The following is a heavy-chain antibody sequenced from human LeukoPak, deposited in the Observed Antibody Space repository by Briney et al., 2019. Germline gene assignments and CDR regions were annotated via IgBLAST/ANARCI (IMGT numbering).Heavy chain of an antibody. J-gene: IGHJ5*02. CDR1: GCTFTKYL. CDR2: INPNGDAT. D-gene: IGHD1-20*01. V-gene: IGHV1-46*01. CDR3: ARPLFCAFDNCGYWLDP. Sequence: ASVKVSCKTSGCTFTKYLIHWVRQAPGQGLEWVGTINPNGDATNYAPRLQGRLTLTQDTSTSTVYMELRGLTPDDTAVYYCARPLFCAFDNCGYWLDPWGPGTLVTVSS.